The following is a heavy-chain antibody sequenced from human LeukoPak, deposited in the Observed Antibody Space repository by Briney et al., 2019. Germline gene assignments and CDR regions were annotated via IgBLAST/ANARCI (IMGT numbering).Heavy chain of an antibody. CDR2: ISGSGGST. CDR1: GFTFSSYA. J-gene: IGHJ4*02. CDR3: AKDKFGGDQQLVRGYDY. V-gene: IGHV3-23*01. D-gene: IGHD6-13*01. Sequence: GGSLRLSCAASGFTFSSYAMSWVRQAPGKGLEWVSAISGSGGSTYYADSVKGRFTISRDNAKSSLYLQMNSLRAEDTALYYCAKDKFGGDQQLVRGYDYWGQGTLVTVSS.